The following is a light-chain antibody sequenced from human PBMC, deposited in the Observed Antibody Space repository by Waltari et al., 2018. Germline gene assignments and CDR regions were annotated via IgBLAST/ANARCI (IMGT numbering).Light chain of an antibody. CDR3: SSYAGSNTLV. CDR1: SSDIGGYSF. Sequence: QSALTQPPSASGSPGQSVTISCTGTSSDIGGYSFVSWYQQHPGKAPKLMIYEVSQLPAGVPDRFSGDKSGNTASLTVSGLQAEDEAYYYCSSYAGSNTLVFGGGTKLTVL. J-gene: IGLJ2*01. V-gene: IGLV2-8*01. CDR2: EVS.